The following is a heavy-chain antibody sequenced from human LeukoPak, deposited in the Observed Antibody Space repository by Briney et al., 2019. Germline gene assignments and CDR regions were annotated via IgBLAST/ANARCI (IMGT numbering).Heavy chain of an antibody. CDR1: GFTFSNYA. CDR2: ISASGSS. J-gene: IGHJ4*02. V-gene: IGHV3-23*01. Sequence: GGSLRLSCAASGFTFSNYAMSWVRQAPGKGLEWVSGISASGSSYYADSVKGRFTVSRDISKNTLYLQMNSLRAEDTAVYFCAREPRDCTGGTCQSAGGYYFYYWSQGTLVTVSS. CDR3: AREPRDCTGGTCQSAGGYYFYY. D-gene: IGHD2-15*01.